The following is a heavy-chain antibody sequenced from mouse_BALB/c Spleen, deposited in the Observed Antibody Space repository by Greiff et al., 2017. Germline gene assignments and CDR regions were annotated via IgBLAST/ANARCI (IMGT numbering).Heavy chain of an antibody. D-gene: IGHD2-14*01. CDR1: GFTFSSYA. Sequence: EVQRVESGGGLVKPGGSLKLSCAASGFTFSSYALSWVRQSTEKRLEWVAEISSGGSYTYYPDTVTGRFTISRDNAKNTLFLQMTSRRSEDTAMYYCARAEVRPYFDYWGQGTTLTVSS. CDR3: ARAEVRPYFDY. J-gene: IGHJ2*01. V-gene: IGHV5-9-4*01. CDR2: ISSGGSYT.